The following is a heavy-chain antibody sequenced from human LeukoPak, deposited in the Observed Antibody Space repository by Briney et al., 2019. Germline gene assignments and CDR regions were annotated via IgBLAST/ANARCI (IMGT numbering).Heavy chain of an antibody. V-gene: IGHV1-18*01. Sequence: ASVKVSCKASGYIFNNYGISWVRQAPGQGLEWLGWISAYNGNTNYAQNLQGRVTMTTDTSTSTAYMELRSLRPDDTAVYYCALGHQLTPILNWGQGTLVTVSS. CDR2: ISAYNGNT. J-gene: IGHJ4*02. CDR3: ALGHQLTPILN. D-gene: IGHD2-21*01. CDR1: GYIFNNYG.